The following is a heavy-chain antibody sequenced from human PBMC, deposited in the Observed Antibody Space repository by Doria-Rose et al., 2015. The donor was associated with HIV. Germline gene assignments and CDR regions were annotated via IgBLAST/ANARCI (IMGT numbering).Heavy chain of an antibody. J-gene: IGHJ4*02. V-gene: IGHV2-26*01. CDR3: ARIKSSRWYHKYYFDF. D-gene: IGHD6-13*01. CDR1: GVSLSSPGMG. CDR2: ILPDDER. Sequence: ESGPVLVKPTETLTLTCTVSGVSLSSPGMGVSWIRQPPGKALEWLANILPDDERSYKSSLKSRLTIARGTSKSQVVLTMTDMDPVDTATYYCARIKSSRWYHKYYFDFWGQGTLVIVS.